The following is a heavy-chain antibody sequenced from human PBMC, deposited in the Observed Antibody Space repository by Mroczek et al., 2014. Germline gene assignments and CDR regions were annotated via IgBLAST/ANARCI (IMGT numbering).Heavy chain of an antibody. CDR3: ARGRHYCSSTSCYRNDPYYYYYGMDV. CDR2: INHSGST. V-gene: IGHV4-34*01. CDR1: GGSFSGYY. D-gene: IGHD2-2*01. J-gene: IGHJ6*02. Sequence: QVQLQQWGAGLLKPSETLSLTCAVYGGSFSGYYWSWIASPHGKGLEWIGEINHSGSTNYNPSLKSRVTISVDTSKNQFSLKLSSVTAADTAVYYCARGRHYCSSTSCYRNDPYYYYYGMDVWGQGTTVTVSS.